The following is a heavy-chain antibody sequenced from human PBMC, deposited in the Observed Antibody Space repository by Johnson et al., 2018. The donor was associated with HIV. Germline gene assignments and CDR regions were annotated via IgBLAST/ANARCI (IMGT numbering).Heavy chain of an antibody. J-gene: IGHJ3*02. CDR1: GFTFSSYG. CDR3: ARAPDYYDSSRTALDI. Sequence: QVQLVESGGGVVQPGRSLRLSCAASGFTFSSYGMHWVRQAPGKGLEWVAVIWYDGSNKYYADSVKGRFTISRDNSKNTLYLQMNSLRAEDTALYYCARAPDYYDSSRTALDIWGQGTMVTVSS. V-gene: IGHV3-33*01. D-gene: IGHD3-22*01. CDR2: IWYDGSNK.